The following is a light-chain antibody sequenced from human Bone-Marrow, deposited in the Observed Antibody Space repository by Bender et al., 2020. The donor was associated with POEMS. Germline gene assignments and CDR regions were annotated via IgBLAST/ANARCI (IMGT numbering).Light chain of an antibody. CDR3: CSYAGSTTWV. CDR1: SSDVRDYDY. CDR2: DVT. Sequence: QSALTQPASVSGSPGQSITISCTGTSSDVRDYDYVSWYQQQAGKAPKLMISDVTEPPSGVPDRFSGSKSGNTASLTISGRQAEDEADYYCCSYAGSTTWVFGGGTKLTVL. J-gene: IGLJ3*02. V-gene: IGLV2-23*02.